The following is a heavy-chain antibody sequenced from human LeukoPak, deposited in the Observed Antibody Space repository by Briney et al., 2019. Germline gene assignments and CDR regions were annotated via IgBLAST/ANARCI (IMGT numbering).Heavy chain of an antibody. D-gene: IGHD3-3*01. CDR3: ARGPSTGYDFWSGPAIYYYYGMDV. CDR2: ISAYNGNT. J-gene: IGHJ6*02. CDR1: GYTFTSYG. V-gene: IGHV1-18*01. Sequence: ASVKVSCKASGYTFTSYGISWVRQAPGQGLEWMGWISAYNGNTNYAQKLQGRVTMTTDTSTSTAYMELRSLRSDDTAVYYCARGPSTGYDFWSGPAIYYYYGMDVWGQGTTDTVSS.